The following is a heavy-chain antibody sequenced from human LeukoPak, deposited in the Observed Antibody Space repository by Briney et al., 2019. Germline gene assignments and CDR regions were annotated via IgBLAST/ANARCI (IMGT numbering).Heavy chain of an antibody. CDR2: IYFGGTT. Sequence: SETLSLTCTVSGGSISGSSYYWGWIRQPPGKGLEWIGTIYFGGTTYYNPSLKSRVTISGDTSKNQSSLKLNSVTAADTAVYYCARLASYFDFWGQGTLVTVSS. CDR1: GGSISGSSYY. J-gene: IGHJ4*02. CDR3: ARLASYFDF. V-gene: IGHV4-39*01.